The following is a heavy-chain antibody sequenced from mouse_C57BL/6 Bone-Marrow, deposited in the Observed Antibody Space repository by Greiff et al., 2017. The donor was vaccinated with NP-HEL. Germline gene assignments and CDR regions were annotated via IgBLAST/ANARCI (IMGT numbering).Heavy chain of an antibody. Sequence: QVQLQQSGAELVRPGTSVKMSCKASGYTFTNYWIGWAKQRPGHGLEWIGDIYSGGGYTNSNETVTGTATLTADKSSSTAYMQFSSLTSEDSAIDDCARWGYGSSPYYFDYWGQGTTLTVSS. CDR2: IYSGGGYT. D-gene: IGHD1-1*01. V-gene: IGHV1-63*01. CDR3: ARWGYGSSPYYFDY. CDR1: GYTFTNYW. J-gene: IGHJ2*01.